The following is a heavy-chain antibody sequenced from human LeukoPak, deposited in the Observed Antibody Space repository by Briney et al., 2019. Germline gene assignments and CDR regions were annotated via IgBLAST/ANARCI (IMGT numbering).Heavy chain of an antibody. V-gene: IGHV3-33*05. CDR1: GFTFSSYG. Sequence: GRSLRLSCAASGFTFSSYGMHWVRQAPGKGLEWVAVISYDGSNEYYADSVKGRFTISRDNSKNTLYLQMNSLRAEDTAVYYCARDRMGGLGGMGYWGQGTLVTVSS. J-gene: IGHJ4*02. CDR3: ARDRMGGLGGMGY. D-gene: IGHD3-16*01. CDR2: ISYDGSNE.